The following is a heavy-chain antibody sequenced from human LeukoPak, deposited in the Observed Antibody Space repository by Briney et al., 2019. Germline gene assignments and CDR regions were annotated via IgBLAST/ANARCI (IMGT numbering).Heavy chain of an antibody. V-gene: IGHV3-9*03. Sequence: GRSLRLSCAASGFTFDDYAMHWVRQAPGKGLEWVSGISWNSGSIGYADSVKGRFTISRDNAKNSLYLQMNSLRAEDMALYYCAKGGGYGDYYMDVWGKGTTVTVSS. J-gene: IGHJ6*03. CDR3: AKGGGYGDYYMDV. D-gene: IGHD6-13*01. CDR2: ISWNSGSI. CDR1: GFTFDDYA.